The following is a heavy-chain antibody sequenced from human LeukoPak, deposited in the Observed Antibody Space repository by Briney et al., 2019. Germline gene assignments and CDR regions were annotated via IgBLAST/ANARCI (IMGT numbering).Heavy chain of an antibody. CDR3: ARGSGYMDV. CDR2: VYYSGST. CDR1: GGSISSYY. J-gene: IGHJ6*03. V-gene: IGHV4-59*01. Sequence: SEPLSLTCTVSGGSISSYYWNWIRQPPGKGLEWIAYVYYSGSTNCNPSLKSRVTISVDTSKNQFSLKLSSVTAADTALYYCARGSGYMDVWGKGSTVTVSS.